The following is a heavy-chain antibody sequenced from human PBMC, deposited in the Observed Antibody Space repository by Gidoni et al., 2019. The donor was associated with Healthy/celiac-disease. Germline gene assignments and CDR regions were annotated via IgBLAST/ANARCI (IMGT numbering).Heavy chain of an antibody. J-gene: IGHJ5*02. Sequence: EVQLVESGGGLVQPGGSLRLSCAASGFTFSTYAMRWVRQAPGKGLEWVSAISGSGGSTYYADSVKGRFTISRDNSKNTLYLQMNSLRAEDTAVYYCAKDMPSDYYGSGPNWFDPWGQGTLVTVSS. CDR3: AKDMPSDYYGSGPNWFDP. CDR1: GFTFSTYA. D-gene: IGHD3-10*01. CDR2: ISGSGGST. V-gene: IGHV3-23*04.